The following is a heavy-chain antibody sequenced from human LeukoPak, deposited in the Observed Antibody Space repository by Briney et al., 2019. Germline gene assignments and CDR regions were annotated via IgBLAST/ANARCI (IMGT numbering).Heavy chain of an antibody. CDR1: GFTFSDYY. D-gene: IGHD6-19*01. CDR2: ISSSGSTI. V-gene: IGHV3-11*04. J-gene: IGHJ4*02. Sequence: PGGSLRLSCAASGFTFSDYYMSWIRQAPGKGLKWVSYISSSGSTIYYADSVKGRFTISRDNAKNSLYLQMNSLRAEDTAVYYCARYLYSSGWYFDYWGQGTLVTVSS. CDR3: ARYLYSSGWYFDY.